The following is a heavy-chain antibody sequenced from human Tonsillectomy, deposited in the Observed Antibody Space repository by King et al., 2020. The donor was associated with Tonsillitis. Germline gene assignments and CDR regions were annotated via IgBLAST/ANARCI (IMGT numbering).Heavy chain of an antibody. Sequence: VQLVESGGGLVQPGGSLRLSCAGSGFTFSSYWMSWVRQAPGKGLEWVANIKQDGSEKYYVDSVKGRFTISRDNAKNSLYLQMNSLRAEDTAVYYCAREVEDGSGYDWYCDLWGRGTLVTVSS. D-gene: IGHD3-22*01. V-gene: IGHV3-7*03. J-gene: IGHJ2*01. CDR3: AREVEDGSGYDWYCDL. CDR1: GFTFSSYW. CDR2: IKQDGSEK.